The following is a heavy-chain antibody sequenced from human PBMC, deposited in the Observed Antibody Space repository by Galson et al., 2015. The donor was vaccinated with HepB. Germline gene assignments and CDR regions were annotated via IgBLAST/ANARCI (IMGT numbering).Heavy chain of an antibody. CDR1: NFSFYW. CDR3: ARWRIAAAENWFDP. CDR2: IYYSGST. V-gene: IGHV4-39*01. Sequence: NFSFYWMSWVRQAPGKGLEWIGSIYYSGSTYYNPSLKSRVTISVDTSKNQFSLKLSSVTAADTAVYYCARWRIAAAENWFDPWGQGTLVTVSS. J-gene: IGHJ5*02. D-gene: IGHD6-13*01.